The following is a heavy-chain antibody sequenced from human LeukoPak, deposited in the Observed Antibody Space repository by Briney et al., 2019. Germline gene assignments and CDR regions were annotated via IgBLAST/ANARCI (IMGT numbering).Heavy chain of an antibody. V-gene: IGHV1-46*01. D-gene: IGHD6-19*01. J-gene: IGHJ6*04. CDR2: IYPSGGST. Sequence: ASVKVSCKASGYTFTSYYMHWVRQAPGQGLEWMGIIYPSGGSTSYAQKFQGRVTMTRDTSTSTVYMELSSLRSEDTAVYYCARGNSFSSGWSPSYYYYGMDVWGKGTTVTVSS. CDR3: ARGNSFSSGWSPSYYYYGMDV. CDR1: GYTFTSYY.